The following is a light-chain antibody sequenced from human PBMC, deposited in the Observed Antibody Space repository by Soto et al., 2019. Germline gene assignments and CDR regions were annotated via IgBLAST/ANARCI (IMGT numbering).Light chain of an antibody. J-gene: IGKJ1*01. CDR2: GAS. CDR1: QSVSSN. CDR3: QQYNNWPS. Sequence: EIMITQSPATLSVSPGERATLSCRASQSVSSNLAWYQQKPGQAPRLLIYGASTRATGIPARFSGSGSGTEFTLTISSLQSEDIAVYYCQQYNNWPSFAQGTKVDIK. V-gene: IGKV3-15*01.